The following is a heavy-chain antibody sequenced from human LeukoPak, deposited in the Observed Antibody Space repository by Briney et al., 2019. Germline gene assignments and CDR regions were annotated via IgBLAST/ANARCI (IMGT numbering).Heavy chain of an antibody. D-gene: IGHD6-6*01. CDR3: ATLEYSSSPPDY. J-gene: IGHJ4*02. Sequence: SETLSLTCTVSGGSISSNNYYWGWIRQPPGKGLEWIGKIYYSGNTYYNPSLKSRVIISVHASKNQFSLKLSSVTAADTAVYYCATLEYSSSPPDYWGQGTLVTVSS. CDR2: IYYSGNT. V-gene: IGHV4-39*07. CDR1: GGSISSNNYY.